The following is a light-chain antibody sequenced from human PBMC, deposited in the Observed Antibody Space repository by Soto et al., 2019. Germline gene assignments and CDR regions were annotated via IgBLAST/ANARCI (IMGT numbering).Light chain of an antibody. J-gene: IGLJ1*01. V-gene: IGLV2-23*01. CDR2: EGS. CDR1: SSDVGNYNL. CDR3: CSYAGSSTFYV. Sequence: QSALTQPASVSGSPGQSITISCTGTSSDVGNYNLVSWYQQHPGQAPKLMIYEGSARPSGVSNRFSGSKSGNTASLTISGLQAEDEADYYCCSYAGSSTFYVFGSGTKLTVL.